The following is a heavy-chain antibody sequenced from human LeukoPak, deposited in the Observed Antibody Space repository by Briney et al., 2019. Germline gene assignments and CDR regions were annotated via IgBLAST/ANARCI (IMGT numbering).Heavy chain of an antibody. CDR1: GGSFSGYY. V-gene: IGHV4-34*01. CDR3: ARPEDYDSRGYSSYFLH. CDR2: INHSGST. Sequence: SETLSLTCAVYGGSFSGYYWSWIRQPPGKGLEWIGEINHSGSTNYNPSLKSRVTISVDRSKNQFSLRPRSVTAADTAVYYCARPEDYDSRGYSSYFLHWGQGTLVTVSS. J-gene: IGHJ1*01. D-gene: IGHD3-22*01.